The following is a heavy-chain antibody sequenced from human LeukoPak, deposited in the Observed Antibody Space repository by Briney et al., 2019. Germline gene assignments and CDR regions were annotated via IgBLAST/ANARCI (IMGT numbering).Heavy chain of an antibody. CDR2: ISYDGSNK. D-gene: IGHD6-6*01. CDR1: GFTFSSYG. V-gene: IGHV3-30*03. Sequence: PGRSLRLSCAASGFTFSSYGMHWVRQAPGKGLEWVAVISYDGSNKYYADSVKGRFTISRDNSKNTLYLQMNSLRAEDTAVYYCARQSAYSSSFHWYFDLWGRGTLVTVSS. CDR3: ARQSAYSSSFHWYFDL. J-gene: IGHJ2*01.